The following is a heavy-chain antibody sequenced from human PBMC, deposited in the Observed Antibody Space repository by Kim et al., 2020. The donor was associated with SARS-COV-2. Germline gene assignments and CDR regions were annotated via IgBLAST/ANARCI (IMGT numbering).Heavy chain of an antibody. CDR2: ISYDGSNK. CDR3: AKDQDYTGGMDV. Sequence: GGSLRLSCAASGFTFSSYGMHWVRQAPGKGLEWVAVISYDGSNKYYADSVKGRFTISRDNSKNTLYLQMNSLRAEDTAVYYCAKDQDYTGGMDVWGQGTT. J-gene: IGHJ6*02. CDR1: GFTFSSYG. V-gene: IGHV3-30*18. D-gene: IGHD4-4*01.